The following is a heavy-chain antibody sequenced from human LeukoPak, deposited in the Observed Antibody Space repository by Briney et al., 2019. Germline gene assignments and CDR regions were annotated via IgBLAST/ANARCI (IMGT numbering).Heavy chain of an antibody. J-gene: IGHJ4*02. CDR1: GFTVSSNY. V-gene: IGHV3-53*01. CDR3: ARPAVSGWSLDY. Sequence: GGSLRLFCAASGFTVSSNYMSWVGQAPGKGLEWVSVIYSGGSTYYADSVKGRFTISRDNSKNTLYLQMNSLRAEDTAVYYCARPAVSGWSLDYWGQGTLVTVSS. CDR2: IYSGGST. D-gene: IGHD6-19*01.